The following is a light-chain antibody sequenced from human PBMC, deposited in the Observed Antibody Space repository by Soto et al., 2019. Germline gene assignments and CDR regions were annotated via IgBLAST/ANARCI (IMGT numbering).Light chain of an antibody. CDR3: QQYNNWPLT. J-gene: IGKJ5*01. CDR2: DTS. V-gene: IGKV3D-15*01. CDR1: QSVGGY. Sequence: EVVLTQSPATLSLSPGERATLSCRASQSVGGYFAWYQQKPGQTPRLLIYDTSSRATGVPVRFSGSGSGTEFTLTISSLQSEDFAVYYCQQYNNWPLTFGQGTRLEI.